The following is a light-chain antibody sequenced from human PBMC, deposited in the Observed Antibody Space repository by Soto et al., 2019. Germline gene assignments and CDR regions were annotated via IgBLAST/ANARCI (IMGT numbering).Light chain of an antibody. Sequence: QSALTQPASVSGSPGQSITISCTGNSNDIGGYNYVSWYQQHPGKAPKLMIYDVSNRPSGVSNRFSGSKSGNTASLSISGLQAEDEADYYCSSYTSSSTRVFGNGTKVTVL. CDR2: DVS. CDR1: SNDIGGYNY. CDR3: SSYTSSSTRV. J-gene: IGLJ1*01. V-gene: IGLV2-14*01.